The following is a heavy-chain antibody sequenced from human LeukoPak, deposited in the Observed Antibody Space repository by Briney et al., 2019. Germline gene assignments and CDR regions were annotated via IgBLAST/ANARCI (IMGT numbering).Heavy chain of an antibody. J-gene: IGHJ4*02. CDR3: AKVIVGTSAILES. V-gene: IGHV3-9*01. CDR1: GFTFDDFA. D-gene: IGHD3/OR15-3a*01. CDR2: INWNGRSI. Sequence: GGSLRLSCAASGFTFDDFAMHWVRQGPGKGLEWVSGINWNGRSIDYADSVKGRFTVSRDNGKNSLYLQMNSLRPEDTAFYYCAKVIVGTSAILESWGQGTLVTVSS.